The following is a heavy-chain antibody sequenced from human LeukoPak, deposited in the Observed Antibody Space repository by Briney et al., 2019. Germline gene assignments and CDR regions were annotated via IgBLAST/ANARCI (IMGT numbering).Heavy chain of an antibody. D-gene: IGHD5-18*01. Sequence: PGRSLRLSCAASGFTFSSYAMHWVRQAPGKGLEWVAVISYDGSNKYYADSVKGRFTISRDNSKNTLYLQMNSLRAEDTAVYYCARESAGYSYGHWGQGTLVTVSP. J-gene: IGHJ4*02. CDR3: ARESAGYSYGH. CDR2: ISYDGSNK. CDR1: GFTFSSYA. V-gene: IGHV3-30-3*01.